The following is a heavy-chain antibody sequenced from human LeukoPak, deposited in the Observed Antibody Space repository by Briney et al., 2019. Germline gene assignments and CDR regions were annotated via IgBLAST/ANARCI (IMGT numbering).Heavy chain of an antibody. CDR3: ARDNRRGYDFWSGYLPLYYYMDV. Sequence: SVKVSCKASGGTFSGYAISWVRQAPGQGLEWMGGIIPIFGTANYAQKFQGRVTITTDESTSTAYMELSSLRSEDTAVYYCARDNRRGYDFWSGYLPLYYYMDVWGKGTTVTVSS. J-gene: IGHJ6*03. CDR2: IIPIFGTA. CDR1: GGTFSGYA. V-gene: IGHV1-69*05. D-gene: IGHD3-3*01.